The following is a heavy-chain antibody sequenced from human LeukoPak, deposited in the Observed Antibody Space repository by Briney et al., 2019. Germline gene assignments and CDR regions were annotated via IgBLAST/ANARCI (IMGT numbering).Heavy chain of an antibody. D-gene: IGHD3-22*01. CDR2: INPNSGDT. V-gene: IGHV1-2*02. Sequence: ASVKVSCKASGCKFNSYGITWVRQAPGQGLEWMGWINPNSGDTNFAQNFQGRVTMTRDTSISTVYMELSRLRSDDTAVFYCARGYYDSSDFEYFQHWGQGTLVTVSS. J-gene: IGHJ1*01. CDR3: ARGYYDSSDFEYFQH. CDR1: GCKFNSYG.